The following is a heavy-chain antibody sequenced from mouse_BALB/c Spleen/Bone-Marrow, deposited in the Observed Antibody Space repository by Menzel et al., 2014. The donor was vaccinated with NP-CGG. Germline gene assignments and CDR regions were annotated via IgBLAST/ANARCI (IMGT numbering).Heavy chain of an antibody. CDR1: GYTFTSYW. CDR3: ARTWEFAY. J-gene: IGHJ3*01. CDR2: TYPGDGDT. D-gene: IGHD4-1*01. V-gene: IGHV1-87*01. Sequence: VQLQQSGAELARPGASVKLSCKASGYTFTSYWMQWVKQRPGQGLEWIGATYPGDGDTRYTQKFKGKATLTADKSSSTAYMQLSSLASEDSAVYYCARTWEFAYWGQGTLVTVSA.